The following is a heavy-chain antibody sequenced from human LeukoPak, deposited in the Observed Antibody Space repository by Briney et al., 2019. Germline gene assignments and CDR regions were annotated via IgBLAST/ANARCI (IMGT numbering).Heavy chain of an antibody. CDR3: ARVGGYDILTGYYIPAHY. V-gene: IGHV1-8*01. J-gene: IGHJ4*02. Sequence: ASVKDSCKASGYTFTSYDINWVRQATGQGLEWMGWMNPNSGNTGYAQKFQGRVTMTRNTSISTAYMELSSLRSEDTAVYYCARVGGYDILTGYYIPAHYWGQGTLVTVSS. D-gene: IGHD3-9*01. CDR1: GYTFTSYD. CDR2: MNPNSGNT.